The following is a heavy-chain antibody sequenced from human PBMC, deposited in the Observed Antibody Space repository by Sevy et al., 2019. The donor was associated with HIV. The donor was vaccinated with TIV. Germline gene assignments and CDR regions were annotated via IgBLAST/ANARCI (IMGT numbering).Heavy chain of an antibody. CDR2: IKSKTDGGPT. CDR3: TTDGGGYNYGYAFDD. D-gene: IGHD5-18*01. CDR1: GFTFSNAW. V-gene: IGHV3-15*07. Sequence: GGSLRLSCAASGFTFSNAWMNWVRQAPGKGLEWVGRIKSKTDGGPTDYAAPVKGGFTILREHSKNTLYLQMNSLKTEDTAVYYCTTDGGGYNYGYAFDDWAQGTLVTVSS. J-gene: IGHJ4*02.